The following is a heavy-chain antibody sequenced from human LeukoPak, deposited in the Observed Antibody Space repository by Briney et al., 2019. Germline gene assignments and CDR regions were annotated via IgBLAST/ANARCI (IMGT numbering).Heavy chain of an antibody. CDR1: GGSFSGYY. CDR2: INHSGST. Sequence: PSETLSLTCAVYGGSFSGYYWSWIHQPPGKGLEWIGEINHSGSTNYNPSLKSRVTISVDTSKNQFSLKPSSVTAADTAVYYCARGRYCSSTSCYTRHYYYYYYMDVWGKGTTVTVSS. V-gene: IGHV4-34*01. J-gene: IGHJ6*03. CDR3: ARGRYCSSTSCYTRHYYYYYYMDV. D-gene: IGHD2-2*02.